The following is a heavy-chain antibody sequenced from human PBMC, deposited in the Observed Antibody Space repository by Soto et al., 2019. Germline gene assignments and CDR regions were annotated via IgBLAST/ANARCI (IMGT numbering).Heavy chain of an antibody. CDR1: DGSINSDY. V-gene: IGHV4-59*01. CDR2: IFYTGST. J-gene: IGHJ6*03. Sequence: QVRLQESGPGLVKPSETLSLTCTVSDGSINSDYWSWIRQPPGKGLEWIGYIFYTGSTNYNPSLKSRVTISLDKSKNHFSLKLTSVTAADTAVYYGARGYYYYYIDVWGRGTTVTVSS. CDR3: ARGYYYYYIDV.